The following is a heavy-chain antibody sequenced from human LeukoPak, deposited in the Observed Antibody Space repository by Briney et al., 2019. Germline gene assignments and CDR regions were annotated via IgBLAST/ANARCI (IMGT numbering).Heavy chain of an antibody. CDR1: GFTFSSYA. J-gene: IGHJ4*02. CDR2: ISGSGGDT. D-gene: IGHD2-15*01. V-gene: IGHV3-23*01. Sequence: GGSLRLSCAASGFTFSSYAMSWVRQAPGKGLEWVSVISGSGGDTYYADSVKGRFTISRDNSKNTLYLQMNSLRGEDTAIYYCAKGSLSGGTCYFDHWGQGTLVTVSS. CDR3: AKGSLSGGTCYFDH.